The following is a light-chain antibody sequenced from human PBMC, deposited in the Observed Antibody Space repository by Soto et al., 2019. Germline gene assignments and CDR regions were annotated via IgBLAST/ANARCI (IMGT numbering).Light chain of an antibody. V-gene: IGKV4-1*01. J-gene: IGKJ4*01. CDR1: QSVLYNSNNKTY. CDR3: QQYYSTPLT. Sequence: DIVMTQSPDSLAVSLGERATINCKSSQSVLYNSNNKTYLAWYQQKPGQPPKLLIYWASTRESGVPDRFSGSGSGTDVTLTISSLQAEDVAVYYCQQYYSTPLTFGGGTKVDIK. CDR2: WAS.